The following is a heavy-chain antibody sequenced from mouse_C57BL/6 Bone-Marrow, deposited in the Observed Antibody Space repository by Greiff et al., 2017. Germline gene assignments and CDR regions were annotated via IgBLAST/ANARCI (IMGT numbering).Heavy chain of an antibody. CDR2: ISYSGST. J-gene: IGHJ1*03. D-gene: IGHD1-1*01. CDR3: ARDHYYGSSHWYFDV. V-gene: IGHV3-1*01. CDR1: GYSITSGYD. Sequence: EVKVEESGPGMVKPSQSLSLTCTVTGYSITSGYDWHWIRHFPGNKLEWMGYISYSGSTNYNPSLKSRISITHDTSKNHFFLKLNSVTTEDTATYYCARDHYYGSSHWYFDVWGTGTTVTVSS.